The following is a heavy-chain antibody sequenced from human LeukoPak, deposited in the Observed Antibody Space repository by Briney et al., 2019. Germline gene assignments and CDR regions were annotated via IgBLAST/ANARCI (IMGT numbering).Heavy chain of an antibody. V-gene: IGHV4-59*01. CDR3: AREKSPDYCSGGSCYFDY. D-gene: IGHD2-15*01. J-gene: IGHJ4*02. CDR1: GGSISSYY. CDR2: IYYRGST. Sequence: PSETLSLTCTVSGGSISSYYWSWIRQPPGKGLEWIGYIYYRGSTDYNPSLKSRVTISVDTSKNQFSLKLSSVTAADTAVYYCAREKSPDYCSGGSCYFDYWGQGTLVTVSS.